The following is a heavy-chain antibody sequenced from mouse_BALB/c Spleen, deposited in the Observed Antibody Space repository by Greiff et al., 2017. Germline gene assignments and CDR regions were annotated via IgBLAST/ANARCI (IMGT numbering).Heavy chain of an antibody. D-gene: IGHD2-1*01. J-gene: IGHJ2*01. Sequence: QVHVKQSGAELARPGASVKLSCKASGYTFTSYWMQWVKQRPGQGLEWIGAIYPGDGDTRYTQKFKGKATLTADKSSSTAYMQLSSLASEDSAVYYCARYHYYGNLYYFDYWGQGTTLTVSS. CDR3: ARYHYYGNLYYFDY. CDR2: IYPGDGDT. V-gene: IGHV1-87*01. CDR1: GYTFTSYW.